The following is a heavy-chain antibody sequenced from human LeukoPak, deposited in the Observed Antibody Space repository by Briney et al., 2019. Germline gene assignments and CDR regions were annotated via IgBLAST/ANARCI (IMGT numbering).Heavy chain of an antibody. D-gene: IGHD3-10*01. V-gene: IGHV4-61*02. J-gene: IGHJ4*02. CDR3: ARNGGLGQYDY. Sequence: SQTLSLTSTVSGGSISSGSYYWSWIRQPAGKGLEWIGRIYTSGSTNYNPSLKSRVTTSVDTSKNQFSLKLSSVTAADTAVYYCARNGGLGQYDYWGQGTLVTVSS. CDR2: IYTSGST. CDR1: GGSISSGSYY.